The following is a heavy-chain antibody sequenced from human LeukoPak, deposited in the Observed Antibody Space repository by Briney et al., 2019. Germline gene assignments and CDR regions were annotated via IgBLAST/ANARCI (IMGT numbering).Heavy chain of an antibody. Sequence: NPSQTLSLTCTVSGGSISSSSYYWGWIRQPPGKGLEWIGSIYYSGSTYYNPSLKSRVTISVDTSKNQFSLKLSSVTAADTAVYYCARAIPRGDYYDSSGYPQYFQHWGQGTLVTVSS. D-gene: IGHD3-22*01. CDR1: GGSISSSSYY. CDR3: ARAIPRGDYYDSSGYPQYFQH. V-gene: IGHV4-39*07. CDR2: IYYSGST. J-gene: IGHJ1*01.